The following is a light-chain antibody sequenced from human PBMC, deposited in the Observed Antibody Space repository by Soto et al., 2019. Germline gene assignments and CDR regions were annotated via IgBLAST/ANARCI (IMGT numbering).Light chain of an antibody. CDR1: SSDVGGYNY. V-gene: IGLV2-14*01. J-gene: IGLJ1*01. CDR2: DVS. Sequence: QSVLTQPASVSGSPGQSITISCTGTSSDVGGYNYVSWYQQYPGKAPKLMIYDVSNRPSGVSNRFSGSKSGNTASLTISGLQAEDEADYYCSSYXISNTLVFGSGTKVTVL. CDR3: SSYXISNTLV.